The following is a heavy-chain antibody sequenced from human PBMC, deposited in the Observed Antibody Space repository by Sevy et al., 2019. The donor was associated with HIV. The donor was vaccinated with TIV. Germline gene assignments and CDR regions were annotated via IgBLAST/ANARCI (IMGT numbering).Heavy chain of an antibody. Sequence: GGSLRLSCAASGFTFSSYGMHWVRQAPGKGLEWVALAWFDGNYKYYADSVKGRFTISIDNSKDTLYLQMNSLRAEDTAFYYCAREQNYYTSDTSNFDYWGQGTLVTVSS. V-gene: IGHV3-33*01. CDR1: GFTFSSYG. CDR2: AWFDGNYK. D-gene: IGHD3-10*01. J-gene: IGHJ4*02. CDR3: AREQNYYTSDTSNFDY.